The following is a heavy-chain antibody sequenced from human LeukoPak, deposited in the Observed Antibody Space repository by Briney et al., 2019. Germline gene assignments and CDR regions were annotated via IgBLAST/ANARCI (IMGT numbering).Heavy chain of an antibody. CDR3: ARDLQLGVESP. V-gene: IGHV1-2*02. CDR1: GYTFTGYY. Sequence: ASVKVSCKGSGYTFTGYYMHWVRQAPGQGLERMGWINPISGTTNYAQKLQGRVTVTRDTSISTVYMELSRLRSDDTAVYYCARDLQLGVESPWGQGTLVTVSS. J-gene: IGHJ5*02. CDR2: INPISGTT. D-gene: IGHD3-3*01.